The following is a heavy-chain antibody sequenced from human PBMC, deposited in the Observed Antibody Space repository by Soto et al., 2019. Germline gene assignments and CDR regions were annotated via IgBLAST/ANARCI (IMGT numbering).Heavy chain of an antibody. V-gene: IGHV4-59*01. Sequence: SETKSLTCTVSGGNISSYYLSWIRQPPGKGLEWIGYIYYSGSTNYNPSLKSRVTISVDTSKNQFSLKLSSVTAADTAVYYCARSVEMATTFFDYWGQGTLVTVSS. CDR1: GGNISSYY. J-gene: IGHJ4*02. D-gene: IGHD5-12*01. CDR2: IYYSGST. CDR3: ARSVEMATTFFDY.